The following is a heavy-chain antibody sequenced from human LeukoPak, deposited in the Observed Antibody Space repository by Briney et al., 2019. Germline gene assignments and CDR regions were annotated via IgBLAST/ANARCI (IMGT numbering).Heavy chain of an antibody. CDR1: GGSFSGYY. Sequence: NPSETLSLTCAVYGGSFSGYYWSWIRQPPGKGLEWIGEINHSGSTNYNPSLKSRVTISVDTSKNQFSLKLSSVTAADTAVYYCARGPRFGGYYYYYYMDVWGKGTTVTVSS. J-gene: IGHJ6*03. V-gene: IGHV4-34*01. CDR2: INHSGST. CDR3: ARGPRFGGYYYYYYMDV. D-gene: IGHD3-16*01.